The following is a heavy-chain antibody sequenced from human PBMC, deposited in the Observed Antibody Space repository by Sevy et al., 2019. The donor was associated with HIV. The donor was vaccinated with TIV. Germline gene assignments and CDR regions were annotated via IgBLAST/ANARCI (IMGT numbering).Heavy chain of an antibody. CDR3: VRAVAADGSF. Sequence: GGSLRLSCAASGFSLSTYWMSWVRQAPGKGLEWVANIKQDGSETYYVDSVKGRFTISRDNARNFLFLQMNSLRAEDTARYYCVRAVAADGSFWGQGTLVTVSS. D-gene: IGHD6-13*01. CDR1: GFSLSTYW. V-gene: IGHV3-7*01. CDR2: IKQDGSET. J-gene: IGHJ4*02.